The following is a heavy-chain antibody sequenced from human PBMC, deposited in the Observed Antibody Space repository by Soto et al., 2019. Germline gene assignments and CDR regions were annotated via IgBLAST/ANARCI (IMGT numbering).Heavy chain of an antibody. V-gene: IGHV3-74*01. Sequence: EVQLVESGGGLVRPGGSLRLSCAVSGFTFTNYWMHWVRQAPGKGLVWVSRINNDGSGTSYADSVKGRFTISRDNAKNTLYLQVDSLRAEDTAVYFCGSVLEYRGQGTLVTVSS. J-gene: IGHJ4*02. CDR1: GFTFTNYW. CDR3: GSVLEY. CDR2: INNDGSGT.